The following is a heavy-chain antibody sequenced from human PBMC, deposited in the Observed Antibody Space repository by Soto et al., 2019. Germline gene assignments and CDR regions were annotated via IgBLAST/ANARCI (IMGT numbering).Heavy chain of an antibody. CDR1: GVAISSDDHY. D-gene: IGHD6-13*01. CDR3: ARDRSPPSWFDP. V-gene: IGHV4-30-4*01. J-gene: IGHJ5*02. Sequence: SETLSLTCTVSGVAISSDDHYATLIRQSPGQGLEWIGYIYYSGSTYYNPSLKSRVVISKDPSKNQFSLQLHSVTAADTAVYYCARDRSPPSWFDPWGQGTLVTVSS. CDR2: IYYSGST.